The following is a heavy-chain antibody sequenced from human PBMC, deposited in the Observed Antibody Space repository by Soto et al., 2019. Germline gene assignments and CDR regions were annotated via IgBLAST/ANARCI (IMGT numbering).Heavy chain of an antibody. Sequence: GGSLRLSIAAAGVTFNSYAMHWVRQAPGKGLEWVAVISYDGSNKYYADSVKGRFTISRDDFTNTLYLQMNSLRAEDTAEYYSARGRVGRSFFYYGMDVWGQGTTVHVSS. CDR1: GVTFNSYA. D-gene: IGHD2-15*01. CDR2: ISYDGSNK. J-gene: IGHJ6*02. CDR3: ARGRVGRSFFYYGMDV. V-gene: IGHV3-30-3*01.